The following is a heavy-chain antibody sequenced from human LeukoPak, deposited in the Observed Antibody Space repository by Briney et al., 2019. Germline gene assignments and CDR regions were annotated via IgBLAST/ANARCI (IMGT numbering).Heavy chain of an antibody. CDR1: GGSVSSGSYY. V-gene: IGHV4-61*01. CDR3: ATMMYYYGSGSFDY. Sequence: PSETLSLTCTVSGGSVSSGSYYWSWIRQPPGKGLEWIGYIYYSGSTNYNPSLKSRVTISVDTSKNQFSLKLSSVTAADTAVYYCATMMYYYGSGSFDYWGQGTLVTVSS. CDR2: IYYSGST. J-gene: IGHJ4*02. D-gene: IGHD3-10*01.